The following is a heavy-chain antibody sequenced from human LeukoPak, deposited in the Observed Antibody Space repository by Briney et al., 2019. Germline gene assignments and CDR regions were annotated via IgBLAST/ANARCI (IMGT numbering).Heavy chain of an antibody. J-gene: IGHJ4*02. CDR3: AREGMALANFDY. CDR2: INSDGSNT. V-gene: IGHV3-74*01. CDR1: GFTFSSYW. Sequence: GGSLRLSCAASGFTFSSYWMNWVRQAPGKGLVWVSRINSDGSNTKYADSVKGRFTISRDNAKNTLYLQMNSLRGEDTAVYYCAREGMALANFDYWGQGTLVTVSS. D-gene: IGHD5-24*01.